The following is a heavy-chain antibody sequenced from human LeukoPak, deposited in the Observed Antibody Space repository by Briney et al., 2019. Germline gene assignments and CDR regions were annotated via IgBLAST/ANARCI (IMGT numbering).Heavy chain of an antibody. J-gene: IGHJ6*04. CDR1: GYTFTGYY. CDR3: ARGVAAAGMDYYYGMDV. Sequence: GASVKVSCKASGYTFTGYYMHCVRQAPGQGLEWMGWINPNSGGTNYAQKFQGWVTMTRDTSISTAYMELSRLRSDDTAVYYCARGVAAAGMDYYYGMDVWGKGTTVTVSS. CDR2: INPNSGGT. D-gene: IGHD6-13*01. V-gene: IGHV1-2*04.